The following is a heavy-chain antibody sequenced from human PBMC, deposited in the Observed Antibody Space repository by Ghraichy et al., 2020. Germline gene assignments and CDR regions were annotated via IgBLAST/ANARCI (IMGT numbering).Heavy chain of an antibody. V-gene: IGHV3-72*01. Sequence: GGSLRLSCAASGFSFRDHYMDWVRQAPGKGLERVGRVRNRANSYSTEYATSVKGRFTISRDDSRNSLYLQLNSLKTEDTAVYYCARTAGTYYIFDYWGQGTLVTVSS. CDR3: ARTAGTYYIFDY. CDR2: VRNRANSYST. J-gene: IGHJ4*01. CDR1: GFSFRDHY. D-gene: IGHD3-10*01.